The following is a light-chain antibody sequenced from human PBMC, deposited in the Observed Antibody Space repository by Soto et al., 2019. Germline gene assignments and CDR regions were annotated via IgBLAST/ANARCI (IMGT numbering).Light chain of an antibody. CDR3: QHYGSSAYT. V-gene: IGKV3-20*01. Sequence: EIVLTQSPGTLSLSPGERATLSCRASQSVRSNYLAWYQQKPGQAPRLLIYGASSRATGIPDRFSGSGSGTDFTLTSNRLEPEDFAVYYCQHYGSSAYTFGQGTTLEIK. CDR2: GAS. CDR1: QSVRSNY. J-gene: IGKJ2*01.